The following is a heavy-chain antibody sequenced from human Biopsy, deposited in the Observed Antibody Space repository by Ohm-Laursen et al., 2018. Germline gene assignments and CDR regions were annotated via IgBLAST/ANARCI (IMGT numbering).Heavy chain of an antibody. Sequence: SLRLSCTASGFTFNNYGMNWVRQAPGKGLEWVSMIHGSGRTDYADSVKGRFTVSRDNSKDTVYLQMNALRVDDTAMYYCAGAGGHSFWGQGALVTVSS. V-gene: IGHV3-66*01. D-gene: IGHD3-16*01. CDR1: GFTFNNYG. CDR3: AGAGGHSF. J-gene: IGHJ4*02. CDR2: IHGSGRT.